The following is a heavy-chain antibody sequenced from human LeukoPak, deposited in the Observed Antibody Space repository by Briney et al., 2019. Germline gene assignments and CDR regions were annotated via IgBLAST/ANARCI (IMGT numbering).Heavy chain of an antibody. J-gene: IGHJ4*02. CDR1: GFTFSSYA. D-gene: IGHD1-26*01. V-gene: IGHV3-30-3*01. Sequence: PGGSLRLSCAASGFTFSSYAMHWVRQAPGKGLEWVALISYDESYRYYADSVKGRFTISRDNSKNTLYLQMNSLRADDTAVYYCARVQWELLYPDYWGQGTPVTVSS. CDR3: ARVQWELLYPDY. CDR2: ISYDESYR.